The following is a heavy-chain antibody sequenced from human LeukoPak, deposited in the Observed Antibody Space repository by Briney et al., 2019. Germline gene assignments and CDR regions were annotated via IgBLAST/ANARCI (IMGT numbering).Heavy chain of an antibody. V-gene: IGHV4-34*01. CDR1: GGSFSGYY. CDR3: ARGRSIGGYVYYYMDV. J-gene: IGHJ6*03. CDR2: INHSGST. D-gene: IGHD5-12*01. Sequence: SETLSLTCAVYGGSFSGYYWSWIRQPPGKGLEWIGEINHSGSTNYNPSLKSRVTISVDTSKNQFSLKLSSVTAADTAVYYCARGRSIGGYVYYYMDVWGKGTTVTVSS.